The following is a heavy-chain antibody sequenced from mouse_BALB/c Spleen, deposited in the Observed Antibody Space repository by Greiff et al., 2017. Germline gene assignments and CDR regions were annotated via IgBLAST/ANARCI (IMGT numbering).Heavy chain of an antibody. Sequence: QVKLQESGPGLVAPSQSLSITCTVSGFSLTSYGVHWVRQPPGKGLEWLGVIWAGGSTNYNSALMSRLSISKDNSKSQVFLKMNSLQTDDTAMYYCARELTGTFAYWGQGTLVTVSA. CDR1: GFSLTSYG. V-gene: IGHV2-9*02. CDR2: IWAGGST. D-gene: IGHD4-1*01. CDR3: ARELTGTFAY. J-gene: IGHJ3*01.